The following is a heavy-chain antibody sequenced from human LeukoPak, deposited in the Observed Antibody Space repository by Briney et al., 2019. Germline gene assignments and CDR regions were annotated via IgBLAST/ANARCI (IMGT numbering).Heavy chain of an antibody. J-gene: IGHJ5*02. D-gene: IGHD2-21*02. CDR3: AKDPIVVVTAIRGWFDP. V-gene: IGHV3-23*01. CDR1: GFTFSSYA. Sequence: GGSLRLSCAASGFTFSSYAMSWVRQAPGKGLEWVSAISGSGGSTYYADSVKGRFTISRDNSKNTLYLQMNSLRAEDTAVYYCAKDPIVVVTAIRGWFDPWGQGTLVTVSS. CDR2: ISGSGGST.